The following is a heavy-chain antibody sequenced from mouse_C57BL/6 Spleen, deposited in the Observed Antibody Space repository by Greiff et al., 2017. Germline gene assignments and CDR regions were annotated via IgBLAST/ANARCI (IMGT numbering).Heavy chain of an antibody. D-gene: IGHD4-1*01. Sequence: QVQLQQPGAELVKPGASVKLSCKASGYTFTSYWMQWVKQRPGQGLEWIGEIDPSDSYTNYNQKFKGKATLTVDTSSSTAYMQLSSLTSEDSAVYYCARGGTGGGFAYWGQGTLVTVSA. CDR1: GYTFTSYW. CDR2: IDPSDSYT. J-gene: IGHJ3*01. V-gene: IGHV1-50*01. CDR3: ARGGTGGGFAY.